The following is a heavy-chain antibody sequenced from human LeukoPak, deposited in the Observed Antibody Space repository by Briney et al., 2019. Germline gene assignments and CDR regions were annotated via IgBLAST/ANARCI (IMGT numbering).Heavy chain of an antibody. CDR2: IDYSGST. D-gene: IGHD2-8*01. J-gene: IGHJ6*02. CDR3: ARELGGRFCTNGVCLGYGMDV. CDR1: GGSISSGGYY. V-gene: IGHV4-31*03. Sequence: PSQTLSLTCTVSGGSISSGGYYWSWIRQLPGKGLEWIGYIDYSGSTYYNPSLKSRVIMSVDTSKNQFSLKLSSVAAADTAVYYCARELGGRFCTNGVCLGYGMDVWGQGTTVTVSS.